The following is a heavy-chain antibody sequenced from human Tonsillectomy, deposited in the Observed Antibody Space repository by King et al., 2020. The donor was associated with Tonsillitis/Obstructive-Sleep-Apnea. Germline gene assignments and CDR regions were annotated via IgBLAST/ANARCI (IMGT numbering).Heavy chain of an antibody. D-gene: IGHD4-23*01. J-gene: IGHJ4*02. CDR2: ISYDDGSNK. Sequence: VQLVESGGGVVQPGRSLRLSCAASGFTFSAYSMHWVRQAPGRGLEWVAVISYDDGSNKNYADSVRGRFTISRDNSKNTLYLQINSLRPEDTSVYYCARGENYGGTFYFWGQGTLVTVSS. CDR3: ARGENYGGTFYF. V-gene: IGHV3-30*04. CDR1: GFTFSAYS.